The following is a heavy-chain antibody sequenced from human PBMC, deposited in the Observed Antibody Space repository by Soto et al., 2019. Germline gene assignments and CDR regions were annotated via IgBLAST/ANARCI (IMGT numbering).Heavy chain of an antibody. J-gene: IGHJ5*02. CDR3: ALMEQVAATLRWFDP. CDR2: MYWDDDK. CDR1: GFSLSTSGVG. D-gene: IGHD2-15*01. V-gene: IGHV2-5*02. Sequence: SGPTLVNPTQTLTLTCTVSGFSLSTSGVGVGCIRQPPGKALEWLALMYWDDDKLYSPSLKSSLTITKDTSKNQVVLTMTNMDPVDTATYFCALMEQVAATLRWFDPWGQGSLVNVSS.